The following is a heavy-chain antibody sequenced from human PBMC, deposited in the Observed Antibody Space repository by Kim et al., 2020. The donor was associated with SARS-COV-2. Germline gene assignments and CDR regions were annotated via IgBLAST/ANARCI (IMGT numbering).Heavy chain of an antibody. CDR3: ADRGPNCGPIES. V-gene: IGHV3-23*01. D-gene: IGHD2-21*01. J-gene: IGHJ4*02. CDR1: GFTFSTYA. CDR2: ISGDGDTT. Sequence: GGSLRLSCAASGFTFSTYAMTWVRQAPGKGLEWVSAISGDGDTTFYGDSVKGRFTVSRDNSKNTLYLQMNSLRAEDTAVYYCADRGPNCGPIESLGQGT.